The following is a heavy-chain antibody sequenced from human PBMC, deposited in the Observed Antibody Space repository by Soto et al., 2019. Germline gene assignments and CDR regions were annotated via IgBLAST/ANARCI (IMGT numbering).Heavy chain of an antibody. D-gene: IGHD3-22*01. V-gene: IGHV4-59*08. CDR2: IYYSGST. Sequence: PSEMSLTCTVSGGSISSYYWSWIRQPPGKGLEWIGYIYYSGSTNYNPSLKSRVTISVDTSKNQFSLKLSSVTAADTAVYYCAISYYYDSSGSLPFDYWGQGTLVTVSS. CDR1: GGSISSYY. J-gene: IGHJ4*02. CDR3: AISYYYDSSGSLPFDY.